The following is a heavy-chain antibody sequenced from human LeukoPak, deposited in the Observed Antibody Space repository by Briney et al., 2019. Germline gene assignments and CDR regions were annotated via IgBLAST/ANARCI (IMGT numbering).Heavy chain of an antibody. Sequence: GGSLRLSCAASEFTFRTYDMYWVRQAPGKGLEWVAVISCDGSNKHYADSVKGRFTISRDNSKNTLYLQMNSLRAEDTAVYYCARDDYGDYWGQGTLVTVSS. J-gene: IGHJ4*02. V-gene: IGHV3-30*04. CDR2: ISCDGSNK. CDR1: EFTFRTYD. CDR3: ARDDYGDY.